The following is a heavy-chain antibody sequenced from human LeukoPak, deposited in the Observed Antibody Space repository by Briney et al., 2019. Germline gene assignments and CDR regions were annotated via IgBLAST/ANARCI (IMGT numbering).Heavy chain of an antibody. CDR2: IKQDGSEK. Sequence: PGGSLRLSCAVSGFSDSGYWMTWVRQAPGKGLEWVANIKQDGSEKNYVDSVKGRFTISRDNAENSLFLQMSSLRVEDTAVYYCAREWQGRIAAAGTRIEGDYWGQGTLVAVSS. V-gene: IGHV3-7*01. J-gene: IGHJ4*02. CDR1: GFSDSGYW. D-gene: IGHD6-13*01. CDR3: AREWQGRIAAAGTRIEGDY.